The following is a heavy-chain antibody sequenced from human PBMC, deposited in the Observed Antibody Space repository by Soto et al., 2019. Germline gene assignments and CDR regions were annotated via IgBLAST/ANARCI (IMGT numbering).Heavy chain of an antibody. CDR3: ARELDSSSNSCDY. CDR2: IYYSGST. V-gene: IGHV4-59*01. CDR1: GGSISSYH. J-gene: IGHJ4*02. Sequence: SETLSLTCTVSGGSISSYHWSWIRQPPGKGLERIGYIYYSGSTNYNPSLKNRVTISVDTSKNQFSLKLSSRTAADTAVYYSARELDSSSNSCDYWGKGTLVTVSS. D-gene: IGHD6-6*01.